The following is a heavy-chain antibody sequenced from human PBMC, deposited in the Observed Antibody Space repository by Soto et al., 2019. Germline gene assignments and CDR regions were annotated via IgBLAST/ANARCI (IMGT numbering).Heavy chain of an antibody. CDR3: ARLTYYYGSGSYGPFDY. Sequence: SETLSLTCTVSGGSISSYYWSWIRQPPGKGLEWIGYIYYSGSTNYNPSLKSRVTISVDTSKNQFSLKLSSVTAADTAVYYCARLTYYYGSGSYGPFDYWGQGTLVT. V-gene: IGHV4-59*08. CDR1: GGSISSYY. J-gene: IGHJ4*02. D-gene: IGHD3-10*01. CDR2: IYYSGST.